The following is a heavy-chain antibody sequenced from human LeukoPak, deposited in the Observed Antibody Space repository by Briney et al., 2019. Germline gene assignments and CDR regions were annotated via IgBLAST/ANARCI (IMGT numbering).Heavy chain of an antibody. CDR1: GASVTSSY. V-gene: IGHV4-59*02. CDR2: ICYTGYT. D-gene: IGHD1-1*01. J-gene: IGHJ4*02. CDR3: ARAPIGSIDY. Sequence: PSETLSLTCSVSGASVTSSYWTWVRLPPGRGLEWIGYICYTGYTNYNPSLKSRVTISLDIYTNQLSLEVISVTAADTAIYYCARAPIGSIDYWGPGALVTVSS.